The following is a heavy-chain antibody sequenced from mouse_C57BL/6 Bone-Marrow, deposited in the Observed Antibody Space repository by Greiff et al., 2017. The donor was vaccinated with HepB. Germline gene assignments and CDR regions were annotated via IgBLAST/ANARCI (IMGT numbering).Heavy chain of an antibody. CDR2: IDPENGDT. Sequence: EVQLQQSGAELVRPGASVKLSCTASGFNIKDDYMHWVKQRPEQGLEWIGWIDPENGDTEYASKFKGKATITADTSSNTAYLQLSSLTSEDTAVYYCTKDSNYSYYYAMDYWGQGTSVTVSS. CDR3: TKDSNYSYYYAMDY. J-gene: IGHJ4*01. V-gene: IGHV14-4*01. D-gene: IGHD2-5*01. CDR1: GFNIKDDY.